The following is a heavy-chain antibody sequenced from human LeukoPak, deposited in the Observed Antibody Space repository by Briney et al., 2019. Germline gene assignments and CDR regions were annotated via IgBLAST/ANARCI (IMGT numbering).Heavy chain of an antibody. CDR2: VSAYNGNT. D-gene: IGHD3-10*01. J-gene: IGHJ6*02. CDR1: GYTFTSYG. Sequence: GASVKVSCKASGYTFTSYGISWVRQAPGQGLEWMGWVSAYNGNTNYAQKLQGRVTMTTDTSTSTAYMELRSLRSDDTAVYYCARQTGGFGELYHRYYYYGMDVWGQGTTVTVSS. CDR3: ARQTGGFGELYHRYYYYGMDV. V-gene: IGHV1-18*01.